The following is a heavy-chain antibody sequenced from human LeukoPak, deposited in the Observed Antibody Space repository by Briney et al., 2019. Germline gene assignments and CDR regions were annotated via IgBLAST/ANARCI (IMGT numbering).Heavy chain of an antibody. J-gene: IGHJ4*02. CDR3: AKDQGSSWYAYFDY. CDR2: MRYDGSNR. Sequence: PGGSLRLSCLASGFPFSRHGMHWVRQAPGKGLEWVAFMRYDGSNRYYSDSVKGRFTISRDNSKNTLFLQMNSLRDGDTALYYCAKDQGSSWYAYFDYWGQGTLVTVSS. CDR1: GFPFSRHG. D-gene: IGHD6-13*01. V-gene: IGHV3-30*02.